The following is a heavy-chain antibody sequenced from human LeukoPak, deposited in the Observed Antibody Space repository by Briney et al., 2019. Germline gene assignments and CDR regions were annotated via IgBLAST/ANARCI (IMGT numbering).Heavy chain of an antibody. CDR3: AREGGSYYSNWFDP. Sequence: QPGGSLRLSCAASGFTFSSYWMSWVRQAPGKGLEWVANIKQDGSEKYYVDSVKGRFTISRDNAKNSLHLQMNSLRAEDTAVYYCAREGGSYYSNWFDPWGQGTLVTVSS. V-gene: IGHV3-7*01. D-gene: IGHD1-26*01. CDR1: GFTFSSYW. CDR2: IKQDGSEK. J-gene: IGHJ5*02.